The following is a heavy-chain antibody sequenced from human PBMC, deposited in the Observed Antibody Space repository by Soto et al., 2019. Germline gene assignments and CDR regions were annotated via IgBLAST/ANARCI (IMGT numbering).Heavy chain of an antibody. J-gene: IGHJ4*02. Sequence: QVQLVESGGDLVKPGGSLRLSCAASGYTFSDYYMSWIRQAPGKGLEWISYIDTSGTKIYYADFVKVRFTITRDNAKNLLYLEMNSLRDEDTAVYYCASHYDMWSGYLSPVDYWGQGTLVTVSS. CDR2: IDTSGTKI. CDR1: GYTFSDYY. D-gene: IGHD3-3*01. V-gene: IGHV3-11*01. CDR3: ASHYDMWSGYLSPVDY.